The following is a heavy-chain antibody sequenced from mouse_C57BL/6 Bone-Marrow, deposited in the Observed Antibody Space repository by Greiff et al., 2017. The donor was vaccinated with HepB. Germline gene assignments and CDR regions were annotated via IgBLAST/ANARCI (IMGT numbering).Heavy chain of an antibody. Sequence: EVQLQQSGTVLARPGASVKMSCKTSGYTFTSYWMHWVKQRPGQGLEWIGAIYPGNSDTSYNQKFKGKAKLTAVTSASTAYMELSSLTNEDSAVYYCTMYYYGSRVAYWGQGTLVTVSA. J-gene: IGHJ3*01. V-gene: IGHV1-5*01. CDR3: TMYYYGSRVAY. D-gene: IGHD1-1*01. CDR1: GYTFTSYW. CDR2: IYPGNSDT.